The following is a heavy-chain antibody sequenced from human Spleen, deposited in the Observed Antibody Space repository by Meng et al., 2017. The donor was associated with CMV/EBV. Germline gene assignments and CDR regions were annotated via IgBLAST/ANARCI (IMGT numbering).Heavy chain of an antibody. J-gene: IGHJ6*02. CDR2: ISYDGIDK. V-gene: IGHV3-30*04. Sequence: GESLKISCAVSGFTFSSYSMNWVRQAPGKGLEWVAVISYDGIDKYSAVSVKGRFTISRDNAKNSLYLQMNSLRVEDTALYYCAKDMGDCSSASCYNYYYYYGMDVWGQGTTVTVSS. D-gene: IGHD2-2*02. CDR3: AKDMGDCSSASCYNYYYYYGMDV. CDR1: GFTFSSYS.